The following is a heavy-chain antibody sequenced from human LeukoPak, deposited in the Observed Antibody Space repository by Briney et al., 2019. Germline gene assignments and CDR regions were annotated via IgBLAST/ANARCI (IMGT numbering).Heavy chain of an antibody. V-gene: IGHV1-69*05. CDR2: IIPIFGTA. J-gene: IGHJ4*02. D-gene: IGHD5-18*01. CDR1: GGTFSSYA. Sequence: ASVKVSCKASGGTFSSYAISWVRQAPGQGLEWMGGIIPIFGTANYAQKFQGRVTITTDESTSTAYMELSSLRSEDTAVYYCARIGYSYGYSDYWGQGTLVTVSS. CDR3: ARIGYSYGYSDY.